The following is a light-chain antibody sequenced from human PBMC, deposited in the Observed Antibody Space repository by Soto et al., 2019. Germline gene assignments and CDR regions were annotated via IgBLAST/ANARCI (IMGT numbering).Light chain of an antibody. Sequence: DIQFTQLPSSLYAPVGDPVTLTCQASQDITNYLNGYQQKPGRAPNLLIYDVYNLETGVPSRFSGSGSGTDFTLTISSLQPEDIGTYYCQQYDDLPTFGQGTRLEIK. V-gene: IGKV1-33*01. CDR1: QDITNY. CDR2: DVY. J-gene: IGKJ5*01. CDR3: QQYDDLPT.